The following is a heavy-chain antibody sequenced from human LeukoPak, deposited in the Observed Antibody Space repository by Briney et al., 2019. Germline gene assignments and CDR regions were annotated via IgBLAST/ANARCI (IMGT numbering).Heavy chain of an antibody. Sequence: ASVKVSCKASGYTFTSYGISWVRQAPGQGLEWMGWISAYNGNTNYAQKFQGRVTITTDESTSTAYMELSSLRSEDTAVYYCARAKRGIAVAGNVAFDIWGQGTMVTVSS. D-gene: IGHD6-19*01. CDR2: ISAYNGNT. CDR1: GYTFTSYG. V-gene: IGHV1-18*01. J-gene: IGHJ3*02. CDR3: ARAKRGIAVAGNVAFDI.